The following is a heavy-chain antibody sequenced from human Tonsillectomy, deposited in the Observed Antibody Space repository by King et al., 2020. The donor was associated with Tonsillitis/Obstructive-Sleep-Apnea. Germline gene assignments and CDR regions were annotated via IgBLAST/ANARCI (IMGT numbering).Heavy chain of an antibody. CDR2: ISVYNGNI. D-gene: IGHD3-16*01. CDR1: GYTFTSYG. CDR3: ARDLLVRPLYVFGH. Sequence: VQLVESGAEVKKPGASVKVSCKASGYTFTSYGISWVRQAPGQGLEWMGWISVYNGNINNEQNFQGRVTMTTDPSTSTAYMELRGLRSDDTAIYYCARDLLVRPLYVFGHWGQGTLVTVSS. J-gene: IGHJ5*02. V-gene: IGHV1-18*01.